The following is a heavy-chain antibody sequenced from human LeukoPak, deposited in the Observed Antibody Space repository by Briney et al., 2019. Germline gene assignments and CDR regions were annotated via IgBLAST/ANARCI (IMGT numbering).Heavy chain of an antibody. CDR1: GYTFTGYY. V-gene: IGHV1-2*02. CDR3: AKDEPLLWFGELGDAFDI. J-gene: IGHJ3*02. D-gene: IGHD3-10*01. CDR2: INPNSGGT. Sequence: ASVKVSCKASGYTFTGYYMHWVRQAPGQGLEWMGWINPNSGGTDYAQKFQGRVTMTRDTSISTAYMELSRLRSDDTAVYYCAKDEPLLWFGELGDAFDIWGQGTMVTVSS.